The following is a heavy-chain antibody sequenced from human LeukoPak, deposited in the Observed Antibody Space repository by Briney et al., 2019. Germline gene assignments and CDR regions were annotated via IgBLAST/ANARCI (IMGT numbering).Heavy chain of an antibody. V-gene: IGHV3-23*01. J-gene: IGHJ4*02. D-gene: IGHD3-22*01. CDR2: ISGSGGST. CDR1: GFTFSSYA. Sequence: GGSLRLSCAASGFTFSSYAMSWVRQAPGKGLEWVSAISGSGGSTYYADSVKGRFTISRDNSKNTLYLQMNSLRAEDTAVYYCAKDQYYYDSSGYYYYFDYWGQGTLVTVSS. CDR3: AKDQYYYDSSGYYYYFDY.